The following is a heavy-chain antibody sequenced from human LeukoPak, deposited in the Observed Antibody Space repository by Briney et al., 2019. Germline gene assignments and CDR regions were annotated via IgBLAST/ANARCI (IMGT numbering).Heavy chain of an antibody. Sequence: PSETLSLTCAVSGGSISSSNWWSWVRQPPGKGLEWIGEIYHSGSTNYNPSLKSRVTISVDTSKNQFSLKLSSVTAADTAVYYCAVSSGYYYVDRGNWFDPWGQGTLVTVFS. D-gene: IGHD3-22*01. V-gene: IGHV4-4*02. CDR1: GGSISSSNW. CDR3: AVSSGYYYVDRGNWFDP. J-gene: IGHJ5*02. CDR2: IYHSGST.